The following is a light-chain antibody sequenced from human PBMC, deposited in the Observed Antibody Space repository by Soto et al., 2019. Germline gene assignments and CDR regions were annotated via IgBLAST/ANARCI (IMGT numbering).Light chain of an antibody. CDR3: QQYDDWLRLT. V-gene: IGKV3D-15*01. J-gene: IGKJ4*01. Sequence: EIVMTQSPATLSLSPVARGTLFCRSSQSVNIYLAWYQQKPGQAPRLLICGASSRATGIPARCSGSGSGTEFNLTIISLQSEDFAVYFCQQYDDWLRLTFGGGTKGDNK. CDR2: GAS. CDR1: QSVNIY.